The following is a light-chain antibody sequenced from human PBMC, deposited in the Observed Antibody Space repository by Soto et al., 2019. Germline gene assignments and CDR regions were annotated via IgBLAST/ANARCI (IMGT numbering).Light chain of an antibody. J-gene: IGLJ3*02. Sequence: QSALTQPASVSGSPGQSITISCTGTSSDIGGYNYVSWYRQHPGKAPKLIIYDVSNRPSGVSNRFSGSKSGNTASLTISGLQAQDEADYYCISYTSSNTLRFGGGTKVTVL. V-gene: IGLV2-14*01. CDR1: SSDIGGYNY. CDR3: ISYTSSNTLR. CDR2: DVS.